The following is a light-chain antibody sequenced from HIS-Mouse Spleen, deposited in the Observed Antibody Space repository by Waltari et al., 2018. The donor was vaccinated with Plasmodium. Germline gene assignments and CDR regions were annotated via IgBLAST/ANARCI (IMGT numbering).Light chain of an antibody. Sequence: QSVLTQPPSASGTPGQRVTISCSGSSSNFGSNTLHWYQQLPGTAPKLLIYSNNQRPSGVPDRFSGSKSGTSASLAISGLQSEDEADYYCAAWDDSLNGVVFGGGTKLTVL. CDR2: SNN. CDR3: AAWDDSLNGVV. CDR1: SSNFGSNT. V-gene: IGLV1-44*01. J-gene: IGLJ2*01.